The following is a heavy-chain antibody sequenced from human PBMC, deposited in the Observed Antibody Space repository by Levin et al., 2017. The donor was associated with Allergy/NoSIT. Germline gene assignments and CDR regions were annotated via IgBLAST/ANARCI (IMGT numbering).Heavy chain of an antibody. CDR3: ARDQSFIVGATVGAFDI. Sequence: SETLSLTCTVSGGSISSSSYYWGWIRQPPGKGLEWIGSIYYSGSTYYNPSLKSRVTISVDTSKNQFSLKLSSVTAADTAVYYCARDQSFIVGATVGAFDIWGQGTMVTVSS. CDR2: IYYSGST. CDR1: GGSISSSSYY. J-gene: IGHJ3*02. V-gene: IGHV4-39*07. D-gene: IGHD1-26*01.